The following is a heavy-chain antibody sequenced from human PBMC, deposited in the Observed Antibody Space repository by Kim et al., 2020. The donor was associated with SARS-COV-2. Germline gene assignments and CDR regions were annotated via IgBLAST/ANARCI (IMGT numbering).Heavy chain of an antibody. V-gene: IGHV3-15*01. D-gene: IGHD1-1*01. Sequence: GGSLRLSCAASGFTFRNAWMTWIHQAPGKGLEWLGRLKSKTDGETADYAAPVKDRFTISRDDSKDILYLQMNSLRIEDTAVYYCSTAKRSGTFGYWGQGTLVTVSS. J-gene: IGHJ4*02. CDR3: STAKRSGTFGY. CDR1: GFTFRNAW. CDR2: LKSKTDGETA.